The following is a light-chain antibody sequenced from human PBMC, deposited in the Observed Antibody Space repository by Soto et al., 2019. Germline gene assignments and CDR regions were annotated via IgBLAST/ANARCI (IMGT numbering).Light chain of an antibody. CDR2: KAS. CDR1: QSISDW. Sequence: DLQMTQSPSTLSASVGDRVTITCRASQSISDWLAWYQQKPGKAPKFLIYKASNLESGVPSRFSGSGSGTEFTLTISSVQPDDFATYYCQYYDSHSWTFGQGTKVEIK. J-gene: IGKJ1*01. CDR3: QYYDSHSWT. V-gene: IGKV1-5*03.